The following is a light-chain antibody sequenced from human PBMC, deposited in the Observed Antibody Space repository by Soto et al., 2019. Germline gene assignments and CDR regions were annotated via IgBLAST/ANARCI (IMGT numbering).Light chain of an antibody. V-gene: IGLV2-14*03. CDR1: SSDDGGYDY. CDR3: SSYTTISTPYV. Sequence: QSVLTQPASVSGSPGQSITISYTGTSSDDGGYDYVSWYQQHPGKAPKLMIYDVSNRPSGVSNRFSGAKSGNTASLTISGLQAEDEADYYCSSYTTISTPYVFGTGTKVTVL. J-gene: IGLJ1*01. CDR2: DVS.